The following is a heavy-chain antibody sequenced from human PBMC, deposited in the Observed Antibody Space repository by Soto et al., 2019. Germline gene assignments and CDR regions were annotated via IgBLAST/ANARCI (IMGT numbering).Heavy chain of an antibody. Sequence: QVQLVQSGADVKKPGSSVKVSCQASGVTFSSETLGWVRQAPGQGLERVGGIIPLFGTASYAQNFQGRVTITADESTSTVDMELSSLRSDDPAVYFCATELGENPASPFDAWGQGTLVTVSS. V-gene: IGHV1-69*01. J-gene: IGHJ4*02. CDR2: IIPLFGTA. CDR1: GVTFSSET. D-gene: IGHD3-10*01. CDR3: ATELGENPASPFDA.